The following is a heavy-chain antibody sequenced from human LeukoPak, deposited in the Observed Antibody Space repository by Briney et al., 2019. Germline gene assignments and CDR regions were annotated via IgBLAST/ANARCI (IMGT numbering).Heavy chain of an antibody. Sequence: SETLSLTCTLSGGSMSSYYWSWIRQPPGKGLEWIGYIYYSGSTNYNPSLKSRVTISVDTSKNQFSLKLSSVTAADTAVYYCARVGGVYNWFDPWGQGTLVTVSS. CDR1: GGSMSSYY. J-gene: IGHJ5*02. D-gene: IGHD6-25*01. V-gene: IGHV4-59*01. CDR3: ARVGGVYNWFDP. CDR2: IYYSGST.